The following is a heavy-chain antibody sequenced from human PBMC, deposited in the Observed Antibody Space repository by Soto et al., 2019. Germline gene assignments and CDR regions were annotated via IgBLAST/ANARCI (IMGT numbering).Heavy chain of an antibody. J-gene: IGHJ4*02. CDR1: GFTFSSYG. CDR3: AKNWLAARRDYYFDY. D-gene: IGHD6-6*01. V-gene: IGHV3-30*18. CDR2: ISYDGSNK. Sequence: GGSLRLSCAASGFTFSSYGMYWVRQAPGKGLEWVAVISYDGSNKYYADSVKGRFTISRDNSKNTLYLQMNSLRAEDTAVYYCAKNWLAARRDYYFDYWGQGTLVTVSS.